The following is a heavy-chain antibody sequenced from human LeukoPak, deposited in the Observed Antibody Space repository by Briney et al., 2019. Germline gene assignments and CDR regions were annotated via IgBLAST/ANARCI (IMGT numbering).Heavy chain of an antibody. Sequence: GGSLRLSCAASGFTFDDYAMHWVRQAPGKGLEWVAFIRYDGSNKYYADSVKGRFTISRDNAKNSLYLQMNSLRAEDTAVYYCARRSSSWLLWGQGTLVTVSS. CDR2: IRYDGSNK. D-gene: IGHD6-13*01. CDR3: ARRSSSWLL. CDR1: GFTFDDYA. J-gene: IGHJ4*02. V-gene: IGHV3-33*08.